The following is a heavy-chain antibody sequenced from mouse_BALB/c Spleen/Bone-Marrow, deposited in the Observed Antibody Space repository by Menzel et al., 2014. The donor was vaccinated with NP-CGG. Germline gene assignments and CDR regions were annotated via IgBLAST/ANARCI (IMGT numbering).Heavy chain of an antibody. CDR1: GYTFTDHN. D-gene: IGHD2-1*01. CDR2: IYPYNGGT. Sequence: VQLQQPGPELVKPGASVKISCKASGYTFTDHNMHWVKQSHGKSLEWIRYIYPYNGGTAYNQKFKSKATLTVDNSSSTAYMELRSLTSEDSAVYYCSSPYGNYGAWFAYWGQGTLVTVSA. V-gene: IGHV1S29*02. CDR3: SSPYGNYGAWFAY. J-gene: IGHJ3*01.